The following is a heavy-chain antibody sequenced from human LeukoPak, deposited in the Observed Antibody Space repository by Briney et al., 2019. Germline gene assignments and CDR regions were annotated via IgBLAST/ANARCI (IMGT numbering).Heavy chain of an antibody. V-gene: IGHV1-24*01. J-gene: IGHJ4*02. D-gene: IGHD4-17*01. CDR3: ATYYDYGDSNPDY. CDR2: FDPEDGET. Sequence: ASVKVSCKVSGYTLTELSMHWVRQAPGKGLEWMGGFDPEDGETIYAQKFQGRVTMTEDTSTDTAYMELSSLRSEDTAVYSCATYYDYGDSNPDYWGQGTLVTVSS. CDR1: GYTLTELS.